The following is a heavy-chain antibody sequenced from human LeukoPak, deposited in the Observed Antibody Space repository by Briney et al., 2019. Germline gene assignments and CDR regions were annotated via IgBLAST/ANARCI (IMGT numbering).Heavy chain of an antibody. CDR1: GYTFTSYD. CDR2: MNPNSGNT. CDR3: ARMGSSNGDLDY. D-gene: IGHD2-8*01. J-gene: IGHJ4*02. V-gene: IGHV1-8*01. Sequence: GASVKVSCKASGYTFTSYDINWVRQATGQGLEWMGWMNPNSGNTGYAQKFQGRVTMTRNTSISTAYMELSSLRSEDTAVYCCARMGSSNGDLDYWGQGTLVTVSS.